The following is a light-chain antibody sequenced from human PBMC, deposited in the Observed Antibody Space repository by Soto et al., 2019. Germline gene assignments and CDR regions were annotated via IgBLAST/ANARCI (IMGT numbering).Light chain of an antibody. J-gene: IGKJ5*01. Sequence: DIQMTQSPSSVSATVGDRVTITCRASQGINNWLAWYQQKPGKAPKLLIYAASSLQTGVPSRFSGSGSGTDFTLTISSLEPEDFAVYYCQQRSNWPITFGQGTRLEI. CDR1: QGINNW. V-gene: IGKV1-12*01. CDR3: QQRSNWPIT. CDR2: AAS.